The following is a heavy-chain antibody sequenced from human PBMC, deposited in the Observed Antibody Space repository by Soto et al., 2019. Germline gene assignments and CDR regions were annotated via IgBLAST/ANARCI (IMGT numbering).Heavy chain of an antibody. CDR2: INAVGSQV. D-gene: IGHD7-27*01. V-gene: IGHV3-7*01. J-gene: IGHJ4*01. CDR1: GLSFSSSW. CDR3: ARDPAWGSLDY. Sequence: EVHLVESGGGLVQPGGSLRLSCAVSGLSFSSSWMSWVRQAPGKGLEWVADINAVGSQVLYAASVMGRFTVSRDNAKKSLFLQINSLRVEDTVFYYCARDPAWGSLDYWGLGTLVTVSS.